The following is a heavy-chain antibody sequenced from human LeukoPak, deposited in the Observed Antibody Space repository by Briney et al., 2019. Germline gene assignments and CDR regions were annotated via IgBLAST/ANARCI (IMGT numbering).Heavy chain of an antibody. CDR1: GFTFSSYE. CDR2: ISSSGSTI. CDR3: ASPRYYGSSGYFDY. J-gene: IGHJ4*02. D-gene: IGHD3-22*01. Sequence: GGSLRLSCAASGFTFSSYEMNWVRQAPGKGLEWVSYISSSGSTIYYADSVKGRFTISRDNAKNSLYLQMNSLRAEDTAVYYCASPRYYGSSGYFDYWGQGTLVTVSS. V-gene: IGHV3-48*03.